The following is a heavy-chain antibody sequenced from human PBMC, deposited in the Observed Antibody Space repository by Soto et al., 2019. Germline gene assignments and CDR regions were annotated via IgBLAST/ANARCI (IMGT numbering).Heavy chain of an antibody. CDR1: GFTFSSYW. V-gene: IGHV3-7*03. CDR2: IKQDGSEK. Sequence: EVQLVESGGGLVQPGGSLRLSCAASGFTFSSYWMSWVRQAPGKGLEWVANIKQDGSEKYYVDSVKGRFTISRDNAKNSLYLQMNSLRAEDTAVYYCAIVPAAIXXYYYGMDVWGQGTTVTVSS. D-gene: IGHD2-2*02. J-gene: IGHJ6*02. CDR3: AIVPAAIXXYYYGMDV.